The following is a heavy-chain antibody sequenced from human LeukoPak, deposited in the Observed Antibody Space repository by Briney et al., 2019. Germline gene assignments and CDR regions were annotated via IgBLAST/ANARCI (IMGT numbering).Heavy chain of an antibody. V-gene: IGHV3-7*01. D-gene: IGHD2-2*01. CDR3: ARRDLGYCSSTSCYWSVYYYYYMDV. J-gene: IGHJ6*03. Sequence: GGSLRLSCAASGFTFSSYWMSWVRQAPGKGLEWVANIKQDGSEKYYVDSVKGRFTISRDNAKNSLYLQMNSLRAEDTAVYYCARRDLGYCSSTSCYWSVYYYYYMDVWGKGTTVTVSS. CDR2: IKQDGSEK. CDR1: GFTFSSYW.